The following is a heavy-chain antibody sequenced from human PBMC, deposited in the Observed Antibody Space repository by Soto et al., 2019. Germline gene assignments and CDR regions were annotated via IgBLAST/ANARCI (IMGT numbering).Heavy chain of an antibody. J-gene: IGHJ4*02. Sequence: PSVKVSCKASGYTFTGYYMHWVRQAPGQGLEWMGWINPNSGGTNYAQKFQGWVTMTRDTSISTAYMELSRLRSDDTAVYYCAREARTTYSSRGYFDYWGQGTLVTVAS. CDR2: INPNSGGT. CDR1: GYTFTGYY. V-gene: IGHV1-2*04. D-gene: IGHD6-13*01. CDR3: AREARTTYSSRGYFDY.